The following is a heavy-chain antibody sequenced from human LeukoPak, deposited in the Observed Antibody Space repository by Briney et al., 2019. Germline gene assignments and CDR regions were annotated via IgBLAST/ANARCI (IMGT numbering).Heavy chain of an antibody. CDR2: IYYSGST. Sequence: PSETLSLTCTVSGGSISSYYWSWIRQPAGKGLEWIGYIYYSGSTNYNPSLKSRVTISVDTSKNQFSLKLSSVTAADTAVYYCARDFRAGMDVWGKGTTVTVSS. CDR3: ARDFRAGMDV. J-gene: IGHJ6*04. V-gene: IGHV4-59*01. CDR1: GGSISSYY.